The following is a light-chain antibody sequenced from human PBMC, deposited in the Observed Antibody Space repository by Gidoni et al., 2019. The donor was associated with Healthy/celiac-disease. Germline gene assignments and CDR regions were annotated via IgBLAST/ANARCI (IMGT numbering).Light chain of an antibody. Sequence: LVFTQSPATLSLSPGESATLSCRASQGVSSYLAWYQQKPGQAPRLLIYDASNRATGIPARFSGSGPGTDFTLTISSLEPEDFAVYYCQQRSNWPIFTFGPGTKVDIK. V-gene: IGKV3D-11*01. CDR3: QQRSNWPIFT. CDR2: DAS. CDR1: QGVSSY. J-gene: IGKJ3*01.